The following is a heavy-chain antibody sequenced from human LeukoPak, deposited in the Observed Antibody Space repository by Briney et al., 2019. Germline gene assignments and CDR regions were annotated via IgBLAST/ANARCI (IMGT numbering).Heavy chain of an antibody. V-gene: IGHV3-7*04. J-gene: IGHJ3*02. Sequence: GGSLRLSCAASGFTFSSYWMNWVRQAPGKGLEWVANIKHDGSEIYYADSGKGRFTISRDNAKNSQSLQMNSLGAQDTAVYYCTRGQVTSVTRLAAFDIWGQGTLVTVSS. CDR2: IKHDGSEI. CDR3: TRGQVTSVTRLAAFDI. D-gene: IGHD4-17*01. CDR1: GFTFSSYW.